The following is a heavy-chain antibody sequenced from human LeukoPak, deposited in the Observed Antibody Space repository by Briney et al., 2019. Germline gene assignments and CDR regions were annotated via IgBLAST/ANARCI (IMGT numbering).Heavy chain of an antibody. D-gene: IGHD2-2*01. CDR2: INHSGST. V-gene: IGHV4-34*01. CDR1: GGSFSGYY. Sequence: PSETLSLTCAVYGGSFSGYYWSWIRQPPGEGLEWIGEINHSGSTNYNPSLKSRVTISVDTSKNQFSLKLSSVTAADTAVYYCASGNSVVVPAALRSFDYWGQGTLVTVSS. CDR3: ASGNSVVVPAALRSFDY. J-gene: IGHJ4*02.